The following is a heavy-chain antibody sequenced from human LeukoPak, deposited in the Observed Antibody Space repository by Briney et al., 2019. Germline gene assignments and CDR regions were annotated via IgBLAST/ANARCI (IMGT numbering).Heavy chain of an antibody. D-gene: IGHD3-10*01. CDR1: GFTFSSYW. J-gene: IGHJ6*03. Sequence: HPGGSLRLSCAASGFTFSSYWMSWVRQAPGKGPEWVANIKQDESERYSVDSVKGRFTISRDNAKNSVYLRMNSLRAEDTALYYCARLSAYYYGSYFYYYMDVWGKGTTVTVSS. CDR2: IKQDESER. V-gene: IGHV3-7*01. CDR3: ARLSAYYYGSYFYYYMDV.